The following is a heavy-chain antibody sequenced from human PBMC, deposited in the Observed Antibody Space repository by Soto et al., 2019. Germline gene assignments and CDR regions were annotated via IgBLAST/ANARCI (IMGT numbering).Heavy chain of an antibody. Sequence: TLRVSCAPSRFTFTNFALHRVRQAPGKGLEGVSLVLYHGSKKSDGDSEKGRFTISRHNSRYTVYLQMNSLRADDTAVYYCARDASYYSLWSGYYRSRYCMEIWGQGTTVTVSS. CDR2: VLYHGSKK. V-gene: IGHV3-33*01. CDR3: ARDASYYSLWSGYYRSRYCMEI. CDR1: RFTFTNFA. D-gene: IGHD3-3*01. J-gene: IGHJ6*02.